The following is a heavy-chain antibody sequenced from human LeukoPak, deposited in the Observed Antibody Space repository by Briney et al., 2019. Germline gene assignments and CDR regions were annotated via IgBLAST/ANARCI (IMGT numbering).Heavy chain of an antibody. CDR1: GFTFSTYA. J-gene: IGHJ4*02. Sequence: GGSLRLSCAASGFTFSTYALNGVRQAPGKGLEWVSAISDSGGAIFYADSVKGRFTMSRDNSKNSLFLQMKSLRAEDTAVYYCATIGSAALTDYWGQGTLVTVSS. CDR2: ISDSGGAI. V-gene: IGHV3-23*01. CDR3: ATIGSAALTDY. D-gene: IGHD3-3*02.